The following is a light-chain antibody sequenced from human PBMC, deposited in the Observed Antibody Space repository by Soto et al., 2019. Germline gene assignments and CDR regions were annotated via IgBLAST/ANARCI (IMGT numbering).Light chain of an antibody. CDR1: RSDVGGYNY. Sequence: QSVLTQPASLSGSPGQSITNSCTGTRSDVGGYNYVSWYQQHPGKAPKFMIYDVSNRPSGVSNRFSGSKSGNTASLTISGLQAEDEADYYCCSYTTSNTRQIVFGTGTKVTVL. J-gene: IGLJ1*01. CDR3: CSYTTSNTRQIV. V-gene: IGLV2-14*01. CDR2: DVS.